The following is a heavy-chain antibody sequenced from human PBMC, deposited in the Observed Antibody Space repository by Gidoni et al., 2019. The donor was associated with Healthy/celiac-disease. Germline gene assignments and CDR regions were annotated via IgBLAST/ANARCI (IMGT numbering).Heavy chain of an antibody. V-gene: IGHV3-23*01. CDR2: ISGSGGST. D-gene: IGHD6-13*01. Sequence: EVQLLESGGGLVQPGGSLRLSCAASGFTFSSYAMSWVRQAPGKGLEGVSAISGSGGSTYYADSVKGRFTISRDNSKNTLYLQMNSLRAEDTAVYYCAKSSEYSSSFIFYYYYGMDVWGQGTTVTVSS. J-gene: IGHJ6*02. CDR3: AKSSEYSSSFIFYYYYGMDV. CDR1: GFTFSSYA.